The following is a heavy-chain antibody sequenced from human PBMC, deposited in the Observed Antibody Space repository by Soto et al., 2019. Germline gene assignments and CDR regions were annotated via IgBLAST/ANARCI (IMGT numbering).Heavy chain of an antibody. Sequence: PSETLSLTCTVSGGSISSGGYYWSWIRQHPGKGLEWIGYIYYSGSTYYNPSLKSRVTISVDTSKNQFSLKLSSVTAADTAVYYWAREARYYGDYDSYYYYYGMDVWGQGTTVTVSS. V-gene: IGHV4-31*03. CDR1: GGSISSGGYY. D-gene: IGHD4-17*01. J-gene: IGHJ6*02. CDR3: AREARYYGDYDSYYYYYGMDV. CDR2: IYYSGST.